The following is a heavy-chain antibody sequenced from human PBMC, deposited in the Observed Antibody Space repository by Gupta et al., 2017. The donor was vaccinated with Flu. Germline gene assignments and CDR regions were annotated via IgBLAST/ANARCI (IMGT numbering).Heavy chain of an antibody. CDR2: ITGRGAAT. D-gene: IGHD5-12*01. V-gene: IGHV3-23*01. CDR3: AKDRLVASQDSCDN. J-gene: IGHJ4*02. Sequence: VQLLDSGGDLVQPGVSLRLSRSDSGFTFSPYALPWVRKTPGKGLEWVGGITGRGAATRYADDVKGRCIIARDKSKNTLYLKMSSLRADDTGIDYGAKDRLVASQDSCDNGGQGTLGTVAS. CDR1: GFTFSPYA.